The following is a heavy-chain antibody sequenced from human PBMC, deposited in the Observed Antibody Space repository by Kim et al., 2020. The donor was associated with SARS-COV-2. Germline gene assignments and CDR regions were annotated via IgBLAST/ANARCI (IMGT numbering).Heavy chain of an antibody. J-gene: IGHJ3*02. CDR2: MYYTGST. CDR3: ARGPYGSGSAFDI. CDR1: GDSISNYY. Sequence: SETLSLICTVSGDSISNYYWTWMRQPPGKGLEYIGYMYYTGSTYYNPSLKSRVTMSVDTSKSQLSLKLSSLTAADTAMYYCARGPYGSGSAFDIWGQGTMVTVSS. D-gene: IGHD3-10*01. V-gene: IGHV4-59*01.